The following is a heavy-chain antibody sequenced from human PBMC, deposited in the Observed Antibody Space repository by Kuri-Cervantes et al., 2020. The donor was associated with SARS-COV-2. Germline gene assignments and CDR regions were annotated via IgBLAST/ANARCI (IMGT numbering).Heavy chain of an antibody. CDR1: GFTFNNAY. CDR3: TTQSSGYYHY. V-gene: IGHV3-15*07. Sequence: GGSLRLSCAASGFTFNNAYMNWVRQAPGKGLEWVGRIKSKTDGGTTDYAAPVKTRFTISRDDSKNTLYLQMNSLRTEDTAVYYCTTQSSGYYHYWGQGTLVTVSS. J-gene: IGHJ4*02. CDR2: IKSKTDGGTT. D-gene: IGHD3-22*01.